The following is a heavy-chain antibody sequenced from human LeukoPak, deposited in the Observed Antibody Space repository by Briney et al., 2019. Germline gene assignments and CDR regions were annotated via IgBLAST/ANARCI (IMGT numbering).Heavy chain of an antibody. V-gene: IGHV5-51*01. Sequence: GESLKISCKGSGYSLTSYWIGWVRQMPGKGLESMGIIYPGDSDTRYSPSFQGQVTISADKSISTAYLQWSSLKASDTAMYYCARQQQLVRGYFDYWAQGTLVTVSS. D-gene: IGHD6-6*01. CDR1: GYSLTSYW. CDR2: IYPGDSDT. CDR3: ARQQQLVRGYFDY. J-gene: IGHJ4*02.